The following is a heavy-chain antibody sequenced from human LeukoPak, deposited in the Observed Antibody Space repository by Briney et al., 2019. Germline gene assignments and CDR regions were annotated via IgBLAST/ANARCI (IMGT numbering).Heavy chain of an antibody. V-gene: IGHV4-59*01. CDR2: IYYSGST. J-gene: IGHJ3*02. D-gene: IGHD2-8*01. CDR3: ARVYFGAFDI. CDR1: GGSISSYC. Sequence: PSETLSLTCTVSGGSISSYCWSWIRQPPGKGLEWIGYIYYSGSTNYNPSLKSRVTISVDTSKNQFSLKLSSVTAADTAVYYCARVYFGAFDIWGQGTMVTVSS.